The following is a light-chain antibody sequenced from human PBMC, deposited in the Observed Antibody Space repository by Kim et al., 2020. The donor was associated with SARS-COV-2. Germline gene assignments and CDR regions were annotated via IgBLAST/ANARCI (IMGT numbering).Light chain of an antibody. CDR1: VSNIGAGYD. J-gene: IGLJ2*01. V-gene: IGLV1-40*01. CDR3: QSYDSRLTTI. Sequence: GQRVTISFTGSVSNIGAGYDVHWYQHLPGTAPKLLIYGNNNRPSGVPDRFSGSRSGTSASLAITGLEAEDEADYYCQSYDSRLTTIFGGGTKVTVL. CDR2: GNN.